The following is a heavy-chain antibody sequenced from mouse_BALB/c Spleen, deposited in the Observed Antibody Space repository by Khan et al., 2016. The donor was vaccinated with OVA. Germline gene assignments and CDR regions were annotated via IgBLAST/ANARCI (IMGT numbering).Heavy chain of an antibody. V-gene: IGHV3-2*02. J-gene: IGHJ3*01. CDR3: ARKDYYDDDPLPY. CDR1: GYSITSEYA. Sequence: EVQLQESGPGLVKPSQSLSLTCTVTGYSITSEYAWNWIRQFPGNKLEWMGYLNYSGNTRFNPSLKSRTSITRDTSKNQFFLQLNSVTTEDTSTYYLARKDYYDDDPLPYGGQGTLVTVSA. CDR2: LNYSGNT. D-gene: IGHD2-4*01.